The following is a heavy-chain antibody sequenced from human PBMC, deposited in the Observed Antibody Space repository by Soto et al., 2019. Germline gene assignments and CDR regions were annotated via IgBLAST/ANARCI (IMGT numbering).Heavy chain of an antibody. CDR1: GFTFSNAW. Sequence: EVQLVESGGGLVKPGGSLRLSCAASGFTFSNAWMSWVRQAPGKGLEWVGRIKSKTDGGTTDYAAPVKGRFTISRDDSKYTLYLQMNSLKTEDTAVYYCTTDLGYCSSTSRCQAFDYWGQGTLVTVSS. V-gene: IGHV3-15*01. CDR2: IKSKTDGGTT. D-gene: IGHD2-2*01. J-gene: IGHJ4*02. CDR3: TTDLGYCSSTSRCQAFDY.